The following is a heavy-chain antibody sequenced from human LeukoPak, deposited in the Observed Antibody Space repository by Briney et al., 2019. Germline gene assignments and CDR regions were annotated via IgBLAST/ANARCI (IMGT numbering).Heavy chain of an antibody. D-gene: IGHD6-19*01. CDR1: GFSFDDYA. V-gene: IGHV3-43*02. Sequence: PGGSLRLSCAASGFSFDDYAMHWVRQAPGRGLVWVSLISGDGGSTYYADSVKGRFTISRDNSKNSLYLQMNSLRTEDTALYYCAKDVAVAGTGAFDIWGQGTMVTVSS. CDR2: ISGDGGST. CDR3: AKDVAVAGTGAFDI. J-gene: IGHJ3*02.